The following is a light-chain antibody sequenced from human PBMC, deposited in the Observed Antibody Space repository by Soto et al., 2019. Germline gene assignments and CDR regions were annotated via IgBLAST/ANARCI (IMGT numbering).Light chain of an antibody. Sequence: EIVLTQSPATLSSFLCDRVTLSCRASQAVNTRLAWYQHKPGQAPRLLIYLTSNRAAGIPARFSGSGSETDFTLTISDVEPEDFAVYYCHQRQSWPRTFGQGTKVDIK. CDR3: HQRQSWPRT. J-gene: IGKJ1*01. CDR1: QAVNTR. V-gene: IGKV3-11*01. CDR2: LTS.